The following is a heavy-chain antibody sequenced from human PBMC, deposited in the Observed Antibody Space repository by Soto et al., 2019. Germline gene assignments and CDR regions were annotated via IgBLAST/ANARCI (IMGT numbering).Heavy chain of an antibody. D-gene: IGHD6-19*01. CDR3: ARYRRGAAVAGTGYFDY. J-gene: IGHJ4*02. Sequence: SETLSLTCAVSGGSVVSSNWWSWVRQPPGKGLEWIGEIYHSGSTNYNPSLKSRVTISVDKSKNQFSLKLSSVTAADTVVYYCARYRRGAAVAGTGYFDYWGQGTLVTVS. V-gene: IGHV4-4*02. CDR2: IYHSGST. CDR1: GGSVVSSNW.